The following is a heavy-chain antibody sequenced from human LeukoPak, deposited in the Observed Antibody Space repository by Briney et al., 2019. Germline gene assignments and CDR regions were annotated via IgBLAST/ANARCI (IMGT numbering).Heavy chain of an antibody. CDR1: AFSFSVSP. CDR2: IRSKTNNYAT. V-gene: IGHV3-73*01. Sequence: GGSLRLSCAASAFSFSVSPMHWVRQASGKGLEWVGHIRSKTNNYATAYTASVKGRFTISRDESKNTAYLQMNSLKTEDTAVYYCTRLVGGSTFDYWGQGTLVTVSS. J-gene: IGHJ4*02. D-gene: IGHD1-26*01. CDR3: TRLVGGSTFDY.